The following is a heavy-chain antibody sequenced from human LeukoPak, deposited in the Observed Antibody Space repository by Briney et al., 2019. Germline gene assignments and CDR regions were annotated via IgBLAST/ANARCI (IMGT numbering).Heavy chain of an antibody. J-gene: IGHJ1*01. Sequence: GGSLRLSCAASGFTFSSYGMHWVSQAPGKGLEWVAVIWYDGSNKYYADSVKGRFTISRDNSKNTLYLQMDSLRAEDTAVYYCARGDSTSTPRQYFQHWGQGTLVTVSS. V-gene: IGHV3-33*01. CDR2: IWYDGSNK. CDR1: GFTFSSYG. CDR3: ARGDSTSTPRQYFQH. D-gene: IGHD2/OR15-2a*01.